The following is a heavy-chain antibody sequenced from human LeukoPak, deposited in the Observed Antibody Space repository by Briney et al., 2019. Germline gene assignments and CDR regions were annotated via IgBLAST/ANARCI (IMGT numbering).Heavy chain of an antibody. V-gene: IGHV4-34*01. CDR2: INHGGST. CDR1: GGSFSDYY. CDR3: ARGYRPFSQYSPIYYYYYYMDV. D-gene: IGHD2/OR15-2a*01. J-gene: IGHJ6*03. Sequence: SETLSLTCAVYGGSFSDYYWTWIRQPPGKGLEWIGEINHGGSTNYNPSLRSRVTISLDTSKNQSSLNLSSVTAADTAVYFCARGYRPFSQYSPIYYYYYYMDVWGNGTTVTVSS.